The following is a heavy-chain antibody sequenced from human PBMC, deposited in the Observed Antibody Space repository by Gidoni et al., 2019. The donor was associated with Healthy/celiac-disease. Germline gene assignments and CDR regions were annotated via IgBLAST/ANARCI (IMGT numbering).Heavy chain of an antibody. CDR3: ARLDYGGNSVYYYYGMDV. V-gene: IGHV4-39*01. D-gene: IGHD4-17*01. CDR1: GGSISSSSYY. CDR2: IYYSGST. Sequence: QLQLQESGPGLVNPSEPLSLTCTVSGGSISSSSYYWGWIRQPPGKGLEWIGSIYYSGSTYYNPSLKSRVTISVDTSKNQFSLKLSSVTAADTAVYYCARLDYGGNSVYYYYGMDVWGQGTTVTVSS. J-gene: IGHJ6*02.